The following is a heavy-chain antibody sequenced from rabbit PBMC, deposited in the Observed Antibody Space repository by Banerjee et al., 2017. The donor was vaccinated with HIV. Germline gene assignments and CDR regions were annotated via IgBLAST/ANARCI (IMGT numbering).Heavy chain of an antibody. J-gene: IGHJ4*01. CDR3: ARALIYDDYRELHL. D-gene: IGHD2-1*01. V-gene: IGHV1S45*01. CDR2: INTSSGNT. Sequence: QEQLEESGGDLVKPGASLTLTCTASGFSFSSNYWICWVRQAPGKGLEWIACINTSSGNTVYATWAKGRLTISKTSSTTVTLQMTSLTAADTATCFCARALIYDDYRELHLWGPGTLVTVS. CDR1: GFSFSSNYW.